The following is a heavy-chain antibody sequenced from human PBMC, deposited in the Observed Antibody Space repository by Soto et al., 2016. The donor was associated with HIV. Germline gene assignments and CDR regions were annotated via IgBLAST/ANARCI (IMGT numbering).Heavy chain of an antibody. V-gene: IGHV4-34*01. D-gene: IGHD3-16*02. CDR2: INHSGST. J-gene: IGHJ3*02. CDR1: GGSFNTYY. Sequence: QVHLQQWGAGLLKPSETLSLTCAVYGGSFNTYYWSWIRQAPGKGLEWIGEINHSGSTNSNPSLRSRVTISIDTSRSQFSLKLNSVTAADTAVFYCARLRVYDYVWGSYRPPIAFDIWGQGTMVTVSS. CDR3: ARLRVYDYVWGSYRPPIAFDI.